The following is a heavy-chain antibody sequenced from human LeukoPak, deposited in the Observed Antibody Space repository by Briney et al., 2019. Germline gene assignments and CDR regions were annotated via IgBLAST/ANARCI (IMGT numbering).Heavy chain of an antibody. CDR3: ARHGGSGSYVGY. Sequence: PSETLSLTCAVYGGSFSGYYWSWIRQPPGKGLEWIGEINHSGSTNYNPSLKSRVTISVDTSKNQFSLKLSSVTAADTAVYYCARHGGSGSYVGYWGQGTLVTVSS. CDR1: GGSFSGYY. D-gene: IGHD3-10*01. CDR2: INHSGST. V-gene: IGHV4-34*01. J-gene: IGHJ4*02.